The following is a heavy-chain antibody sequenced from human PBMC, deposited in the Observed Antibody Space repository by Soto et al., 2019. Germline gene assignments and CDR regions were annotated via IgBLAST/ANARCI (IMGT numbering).Heavy chain of an antibody. J-gene: IGHJ5*02. V-gene: IGHV1-2*02. CDR3: ARSLTDSSGYYFGGCCRP. CDR1: GYTFTGYY. CDR2: INPNSGGT. D-gene: IGHD3-22*01. Sequence: ASVKVSCKASGYTFTGYYMHWVRQAPGQGLEWMGWINPNSGGTNYAQKLQGRVTMTRDTSISTAYMELSRLRSDDTAVYYCARSLTDSSGYYFGGCCRPWGQGTLVTVSS.